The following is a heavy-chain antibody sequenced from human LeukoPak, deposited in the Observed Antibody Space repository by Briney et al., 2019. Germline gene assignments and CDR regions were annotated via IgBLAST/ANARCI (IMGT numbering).Heavy chain of an antibody. CDR2: ISSSSSYI. J-gene: IGHJ4*02. V-gene: IGHV3-21*01. Sequence: GGSLRLSCAASGFTFSSYAMSWVRQAPGKGLEWVSSISSSSSYIYYADSVKGRFTISRDNAKNSLYLQMNSLRAEDTAVYYCARVLSPTGFDYWGQGTLVTVSS. CDR1: GFTFSSYA. D-gene: IGHD4-17*01. CDR3: ARVLSPTGFDY.